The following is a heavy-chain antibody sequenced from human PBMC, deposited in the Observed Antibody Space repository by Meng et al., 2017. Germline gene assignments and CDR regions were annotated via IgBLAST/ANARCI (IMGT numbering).Heavy chain of an antibody. CDR1: GLTFTSYS. V-gene: IGHV1-3*01. J-gene: IGHJ4*02. Sequence: VPMREEWAGVTRPGAAGKVSCKSSGLTFTSYSMQWVRQAPGQRLEWIGWINAGNGNTKYSQKFQGRVTITRDTSASTAYMELSSLRSEDTAVYYCARNIDYWGQGTLVTVSS. CDR3: ARNIDY. CDR2: INAGNGNT.